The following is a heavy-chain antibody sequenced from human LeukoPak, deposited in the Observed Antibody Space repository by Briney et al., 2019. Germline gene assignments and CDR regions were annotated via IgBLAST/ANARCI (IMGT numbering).Heavy chain of an antibody. CDR3: ARPRLLVVPAARDAFDI. CDR1: GGSISTYY. D-gene: IGHD2-2*01. CDR2: IYYSGST. V-gene: IGHV4-59*05. J-gene: IGHJ3*02. Sequence: SETLSLTCTVSGGSISTYYWSWIRQPPGKGLEWIGSIYYSGSTYYNPSLKSRVTISVDTSKNQFSLKLSSVTAADTAVYYCARPRLLVVPAARDAFDIWGQGTMVTVSS.